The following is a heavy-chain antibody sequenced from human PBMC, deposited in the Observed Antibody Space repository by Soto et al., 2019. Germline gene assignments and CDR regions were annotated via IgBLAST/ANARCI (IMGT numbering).Heavy chain of an antibody. D-gene: IGHD3-22*01. CDR3: ASSWRSGYYYYYYGMDV. CDR2: INHSGST. J-gene: IGHJ6*02. CDR1: GGSFSGYY. Sequence: SETLSLTCAVYGGSFSGYYWSWIRQPPGKGLEWIGEINHSGSTNYNPSLKSRVTISVDTSKNQFSLKLSSVTAADTAVYYCASSWRSGYYYYYYGMDVWGQGTTVTVSS. V-gene: IGHV4-34*01.